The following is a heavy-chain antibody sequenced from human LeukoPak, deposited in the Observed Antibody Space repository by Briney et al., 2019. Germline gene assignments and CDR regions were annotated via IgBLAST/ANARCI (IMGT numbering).Heavy chain of an antibody. D-gene: IGHD2-21*02. Sequence: ASVKVSCKASGYTFRSFGISWVRQAPGQGLEWMGWISPCHSGFTNDALQHRFTMTTDTSTSTAYMELRNLRSDDTAVYYCARDERGYGGDLGYFDSWGQGTQVTVSS. V-gene: IGHV1-18*01. CDR3: ARDERGYGGDLGYFDS. CDR2: ISPCHSGFT. J-gene: IGHJ4*02. CDR1: GYTFRSFG.